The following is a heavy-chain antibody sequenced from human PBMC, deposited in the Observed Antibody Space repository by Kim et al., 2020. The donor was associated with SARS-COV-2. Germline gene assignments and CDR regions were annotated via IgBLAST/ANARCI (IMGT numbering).Heavy chain of an antibody. J-gene: IGHJ4*02. CDR3: TTGFTLGGATTFDY. CDR1: GFTFSNAW. V-gene: IGHV3-15*01. CDR2: IKSKTDGGTT. D-gene: IGHD1-26*01. Sequence: GGSLRLSCAASGFTFSNAWMSWVRQAPGKGLEWVGRIKSKTDGGTTDYAAPVKGRFTISRDDSKNTLYLQMNSLKTEDTAVYYCTTGFTLGGATTFDYWGQGTLVTVSS.